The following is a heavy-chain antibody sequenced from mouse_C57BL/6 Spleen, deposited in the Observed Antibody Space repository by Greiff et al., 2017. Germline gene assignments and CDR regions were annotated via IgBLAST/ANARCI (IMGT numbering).Heavy chain of an antibody. CDR1: GYNIKDYY. CDR2: IDPEDGDT. CDR3: ASYSTYG. D-gene: IGHD2-5*01. Sequence: EVQLQQPGAELVKPGASVKLSCTASGYNIKDYYMHWVKQRTEQGLEWIGRIDPEDGDTNYAPKFQGKATITADTSSNTAYLQLSSLTSEDTAVYYCASYSTYGWGQGTTRTVSS. V-gene: IGHV14-2*01. J-gene: IGHJ2*01.